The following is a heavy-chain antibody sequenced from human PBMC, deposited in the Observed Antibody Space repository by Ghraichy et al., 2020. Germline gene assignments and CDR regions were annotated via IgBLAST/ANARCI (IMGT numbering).Heavy chain of an antibody. CDR3: ANARGGEGLVYWYSDL. D-gene: IGHD3-10*01. V-gene: IGHV3-23*01. J-gene: IGHJ2*01. CDR2: ISGSGGTT. CDR1: GFTFSSYA. Sequence: GGSLRLSCAASGFTFSSYAMSWVRQAPGKGLEWVSSISGSGGTTYYADSVRGRFTISRDNSKNTLYLQMDSLRDEDTAVYYCANARGGEGLVYWYSDLWGRGTLVTVSA.